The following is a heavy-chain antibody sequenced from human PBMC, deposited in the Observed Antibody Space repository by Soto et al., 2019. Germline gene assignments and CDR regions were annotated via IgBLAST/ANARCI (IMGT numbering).Heavy chain of an antibody. D-gene: IGHD3-10*01. V-gene: IGHV3-74*01. CDR3: AREQVCSGCDAFDI. CDR1: GFTFSSYW. Sequence: GGSLRLSCAASGFTFSSYWMHWVRQAPGKGLVWVSRINSDGSSTSYADSVKGRFTISRDNAKNTLYLQMNSLRAEDTAVYYCAREQVCSGCDAFDIWGQGTMVTVSS. J-gene: IGHJ3*02. CDR2: INSDGSST.